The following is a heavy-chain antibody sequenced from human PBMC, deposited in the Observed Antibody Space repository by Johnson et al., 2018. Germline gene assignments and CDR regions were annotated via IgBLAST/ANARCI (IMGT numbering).Heavy chain of an antibody. CDR1: GFTFSSYA. V-gene: IGHV3-23*04. CDR3: AKNSGSYPSYGMDV. J-gene: IGHJ6*02. Sequence: VQLVESGGGLVQPGGSLRLSCAASGFTFSSYAMSWVRQAPGKGLAWVSAMSGSGGSTYYADSVKGRFTISRDNSKNTLYLQMNSLRAEDTAVYYCAKNSGSYPSYGMDVWGQGTTVTVSS. D-gene: IGHD1-26*01. CDR2: MSGSGGST.